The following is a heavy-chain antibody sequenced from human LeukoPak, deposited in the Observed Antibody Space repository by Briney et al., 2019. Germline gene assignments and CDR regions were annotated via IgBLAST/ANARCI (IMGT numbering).Heavy chain of an antibody. CDR2: IYYSGST. CDR1: GGSISSSSYY. V-gene: IGHV4-39*07. J-gene: IGHJ5*02. D-gene: IGHD3-10*01. Sequence: SETLSLTCTVSGGSISSSSYYWGWIRQPPGKGLEWIGSIYYSGSTYHNPSLKSRVTISVDTSKNQFSLKLSSVTAADTAVYYCATMVRLSNWFDPWGQGTLVTVSS. CDR3: ATMVRLSNWFDP.